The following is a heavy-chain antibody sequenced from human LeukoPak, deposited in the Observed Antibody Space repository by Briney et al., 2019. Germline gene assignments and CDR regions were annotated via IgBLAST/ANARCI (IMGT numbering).Heavy chain of an antibody. J-gene: IGHJ4*02. V-gene: IGHV3-20*01. CDR3: ARDLYSSGWQTFDY. CDR2: INWNGGST. D-gene: IGHD6-19*01. Sequence: PGGSLRLSCAASGFTFDDYGMSWVRQAPGKGLEWVSGINWNGGSTGYADSVKGRFTISRDNAKNSLYLQMNSLRAEDTALYHCARDLYSSGWQTFDYWGQGTLVTVSS. CDR1: GFTFDDYG.